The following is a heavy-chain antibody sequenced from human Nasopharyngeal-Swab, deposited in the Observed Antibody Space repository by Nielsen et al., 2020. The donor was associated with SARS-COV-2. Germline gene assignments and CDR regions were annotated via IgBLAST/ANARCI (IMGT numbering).Heavy chain of an antibody. V-gene: IGHV3-74*01. CDR2: INSDGSST. CDR3: ARVPSYYYDSSGYLVY. D-gene: IGHD3-22*01. Sequence: ALVWVSRINSDGSSTTYADSVKGRFTISRDNAKNTLYLQMNSLRAEDTAVYYCARVPSYYYDSSGYLVYWGQGTLVTSPQ. J-gene: IGHJ4*02.